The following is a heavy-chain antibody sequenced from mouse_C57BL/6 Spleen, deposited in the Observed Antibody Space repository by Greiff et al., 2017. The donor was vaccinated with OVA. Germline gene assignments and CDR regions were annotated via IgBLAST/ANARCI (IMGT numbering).Heavy chain of an antibody. V-gene: IGHV3-6*01. J-gene: IGHJ4*01. CDR3: ARGGHNWDERAMDY. D-gene: IGHD4-1*01. Sequence: EVQLQESGPGLVQPSQSLTLTCSVTGYSITSGYYWNWIRQFPGNKLEWMGYISYDGSNNYNPSSKNRISITRDTSKNQIFLKLKSVTTEDTATENCARGGHNWDERAMDYWGQGTSVTVSS. CDR2: ISYDGSN. CDR1: GYSITSGYY.